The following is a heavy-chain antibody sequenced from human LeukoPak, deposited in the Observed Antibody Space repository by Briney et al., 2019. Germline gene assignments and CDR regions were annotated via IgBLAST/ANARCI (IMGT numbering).Heavy chain of an antibody. CDR1: GFTFSDYY. D-gene: IGHD6-19*01. Sequence: GGSLRLSCAASGFTFSDYYMSWIRQAPGKGLEWVSYISSSGSTIYYPDSVRGRFTISRDNSQNTLHLQMNSLRAEDTAIYYCARYVTGWSSAFDMWGQGTMVTVSS. V-gene: IGHV3-11*04. CDR2: ISSSGSTI. CDR3: ARYVTGWSSAFDM. J-gene: IGHJ3*02.